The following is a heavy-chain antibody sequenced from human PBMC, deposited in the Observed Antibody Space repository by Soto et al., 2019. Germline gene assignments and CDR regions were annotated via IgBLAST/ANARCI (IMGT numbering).Heavy chain of an antibody. V-gene: IGHV3-15*07. CDR1: GFSITNTW. Sequence: EVQLVESGGGLVQPGGSLRLSCAASGFSITNTWMHWVRQAPGKGLEWVGRVKSKADGGTADYAAPVKGRFTVSRDDSKNTQYLQMNSLKMEDPAVYYCHSYPDFWGGHNPLWGHGTLVTVSS. J-gene: IGHJ4*01. CDR2: VKSKADGGTA. D-gene: IGHD3-3*01. CDR3: HSYPDFWGGHNPL.